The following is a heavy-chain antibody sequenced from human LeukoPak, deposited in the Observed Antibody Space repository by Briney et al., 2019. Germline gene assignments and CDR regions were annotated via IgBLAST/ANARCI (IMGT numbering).Heavy chain of an antibody. Sequence: GGSLRLSCAASGFTFSDYYMSWIRQAPGKGLEWVSYISSSGSTIYYADSVKGRFTISGDNAKNSLYLQMNSLRAEDTAVYYCARPIAAAGHDAFDIWGQGTMVTVSS. J-gene: IGHJ3*02. CDR2: ISSSGSTI. CDR3: ARPIAAAGHDAFDI. CDR1: GFTFSDYY. V-gene: IGHV3-11*01. D-gene: IGHD6-13*01.